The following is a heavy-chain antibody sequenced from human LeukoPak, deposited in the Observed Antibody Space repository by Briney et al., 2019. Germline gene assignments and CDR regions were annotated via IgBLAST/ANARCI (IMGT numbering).Heavy chain of an antibody. D-gene: IGHD2-2*01. CDR1: GFTFSSYG. Sequence: GGSLRLSCAPSGFTFSSYGMHWVRQAPGKGLEWVAGIWYHGNKDHYADSVKGRFTISRDNSKNTLYLEMNSLRAEDTAVYYCARDSCTSTSCLDSWGQGTLVTVSS. CDR2: IWYHGNKD. V-gene: IGHV3-33*01. CDR3: ARDSCTSTSCLDS. J-gene: IGHJ4*02.